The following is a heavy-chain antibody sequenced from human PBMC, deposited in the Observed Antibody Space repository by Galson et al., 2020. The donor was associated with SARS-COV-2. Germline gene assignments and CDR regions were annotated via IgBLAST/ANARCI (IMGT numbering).Heavy chain of an antibody. D-gene: IGHD1-26*01. CDR3: ARDWAGSGGATEGYYFDY. CDR2: IYYSGST. Sequence: SETLSLTCTVSGGSISSGGYYWSWIRQHPGKGLEWIGYIYYSGSTYYNPSLKSRVTISVDTSKNQFSLKLSSVTAADTAVYYCARDWAGSGGATEGYYFDYWGQGTLVTVSS. CDR1: GGSISSGGYY. V-gene: IGHV4-31*03. J-gene: IGHJ4*02.